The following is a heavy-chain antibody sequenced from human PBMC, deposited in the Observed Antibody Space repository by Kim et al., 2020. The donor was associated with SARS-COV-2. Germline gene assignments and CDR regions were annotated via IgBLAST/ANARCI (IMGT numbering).Heavy chain of an antibody. V-gene: IGHV3-74*01. CDR3: ARDLQDGSSGLLTN. J-gene: IGHJ4*02. Sequence: YADSVRGRFTISRDNAKNTLFLQMNSLRAEDTAVYYCARDLQDGSSGLLTNWGQGTLVTVSS. D-gene: IGHD6-19*01.